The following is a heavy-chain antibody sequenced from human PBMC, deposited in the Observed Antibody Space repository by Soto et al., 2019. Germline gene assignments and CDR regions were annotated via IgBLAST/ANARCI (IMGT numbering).Heavy chain of an antibody. J-gene: IGHJ4*02. Sequence: EAQLVESGGGLVQPGGSLRLSCVVSGFSFSTSWMGWVRQAPGNGLEWVATINEDGSETHYVDSVKGRFTISRDSATNSVSLQMNSLRAEDTAVYYCARDTLWNTAMGVFDHWGQGTLVTVSS. V-gene: IGHV3-7*03. D-gene: IGHD5-18*01. CDR3: ARDTLWNTAMGVFDH. CDR1: GFSFSTSW. CDR2: INEDGSET.